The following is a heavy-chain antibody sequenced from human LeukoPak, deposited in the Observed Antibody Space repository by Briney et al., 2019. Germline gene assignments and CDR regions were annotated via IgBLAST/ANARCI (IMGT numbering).Heavy chain of an antibody. V-gene: IGHV5-51*01. CDR3: ARLGYSYGYRYFDN. J-gene: IGHJ4*02. CDR1: GYSFTSYW. CDR2: IYPGDSET. Sequence: GESLKISCKGSGYSFTSYWIGWVRQMPGKGLEWMGIIYPGDSETIYSPSFQGQVTISADKSISTAHLQWSSLKASDTAMYYCARLGYSYGYRYFDNWGQGTLVTVSS. D-gene: IGHD5-18*01.